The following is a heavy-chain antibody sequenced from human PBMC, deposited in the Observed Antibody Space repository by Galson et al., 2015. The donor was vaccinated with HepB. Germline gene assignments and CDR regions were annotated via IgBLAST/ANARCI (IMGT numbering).Heavy chain of an antibody. V-gene: IGHV3-74*01. Sequence: SLRLSCAASGFTFSSYWMHWVRQAPGKGLVWVSRINSDGSSTSYADSVKGRFTISRDNAKNTLYLQMNSLRAEDTAVYYCARVKGRGTKWIAAAGTYYYGMDVWGQGTTVTVSS. CDR3: ARVKGRGTKWIAAAGTYYYGMDV. CDR1: GFTFSSYW. CDR2: INSDGSST. D-gene: IGHD6-13*01. J-gene: IGHJ6*02.